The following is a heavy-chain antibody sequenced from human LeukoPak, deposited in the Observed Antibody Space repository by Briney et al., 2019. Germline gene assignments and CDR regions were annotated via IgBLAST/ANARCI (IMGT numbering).Heavy chain of an antibody. CDR3: ARMWMINHHWFDP. CDR2: IYYSGST. Sequence: SETLSLTCTVSGGSISSSSYYWGWIRQPPGKGLEWIGCIYYSGSTYYNPSLKSRVTISVDTSKNQFSLMLSSVTAADTAVYYCARMWMINHHWFDPWGQGTLVTVSS. D-gene: IGHD3-16*01. J-gene: IGHJ5*02. V-gene: IGHV4-39*01. CDR1: GGSISSSSYY.